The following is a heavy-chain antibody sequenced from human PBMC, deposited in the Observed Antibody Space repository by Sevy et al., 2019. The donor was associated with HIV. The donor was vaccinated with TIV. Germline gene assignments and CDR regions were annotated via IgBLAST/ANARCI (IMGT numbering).Heavy chain of an antibody. CDR1: GGSITSLY. V-gene: IGHV4-59*08. Sequence: SETLSLTCTVSGGSITSLYWNWIRQPPGKGLEWIANIYYNGHINYNPSLKSRVTLSLDTSKNQFSRRLSFVTAADTAMYYCAGENAWGRGYSCCQGTLVTVSS. CDR3: AGENAWGRGYS. CDR2: IYYNGHI. D-gene: IGHD1-26*01. J-gene: IGHJ5*01.